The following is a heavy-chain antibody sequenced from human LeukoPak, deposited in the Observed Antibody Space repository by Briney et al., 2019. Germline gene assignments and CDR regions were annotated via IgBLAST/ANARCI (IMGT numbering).Heavy chain of an antibody. Sequence: SETLSPTCAVYGGSFSGYYWSWIRQPPGKGLEWIGEINHSGSTNYNPSLKSRVTISVDTSKNQFSLKLSSVTAADTAVYYCARVRGVIRTSYFDYWGQGTLVTVSS. V-gene: IGHV4-34*01. CDR1: GGSFSGYY. CDR3: ARVRGVIRTSYFDY. J-gene: IGHJ4*02. CDR2: INHSGST. D-gene: IGHD3-10*01.